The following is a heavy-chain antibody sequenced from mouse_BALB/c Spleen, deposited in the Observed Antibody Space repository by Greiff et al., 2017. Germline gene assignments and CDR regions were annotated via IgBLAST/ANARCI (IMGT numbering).Heavy chain of an antibody. J-gene: IGHJ2*01. CDR2: ISSGGSYT. CDR1: GFTFSSYG. Sequence: EVKLVESGGDLVKPGGSLKLSCAASGFTFSSYGMSWVRQTPDKRLEWVATISSGGSYTYYPDSVKGRFTISRDNAKNTLYLQMSSLKSEDTAMYYCARHLGANYFDYWGQGTTLTVSS. D-gene: IGHD4-1*01. V-gene: IGHV5-6*01. CDR3: ARHLGANYFDY.